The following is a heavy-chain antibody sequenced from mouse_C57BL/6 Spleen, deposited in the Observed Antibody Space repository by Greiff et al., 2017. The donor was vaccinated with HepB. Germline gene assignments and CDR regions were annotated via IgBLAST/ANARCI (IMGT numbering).Heavy chain of an antibody. Sequence: QVQLQQSGAELARPGASVKLSCKASGYTFTSYGIRWVKQRTGQGLEWIGEIDPRSGNTYYNKKFKGKATLTADKSSSTAYMELRSLTSEDSAVYVCAREGNYGSSPYAMDYWGQGTSVTVSS. J-gene: IGHJ4*01. CDR1: GYTFTSYG. CDR2: IDPRSGNT. V-gene: IGHV1-81*01. D-gene: IGHD1-1*01. CDR3: AREGNYGSSPYAMDY.